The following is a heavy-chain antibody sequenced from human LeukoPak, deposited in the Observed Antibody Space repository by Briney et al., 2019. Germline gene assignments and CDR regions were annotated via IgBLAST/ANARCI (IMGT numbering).Heavy chain of an antibody. CDR2: IYYSGST. V-gene: IGHV4-59*01. D-gene: IGHD4-11*01. CDR3: ARGTHTVTDFNY. J-gene: IGHJ4*02. CDR1: GGSISSYY. Sequence: SETLSLTCTVSGGSISSYYWRWIRQPPGKGLEWIGYIYYSGSTNYNPSLKSRITISVDTSKNQFSLKMSSVTAADTAVYYCARGTHTVTDFNYWGQGTLVTVSS.